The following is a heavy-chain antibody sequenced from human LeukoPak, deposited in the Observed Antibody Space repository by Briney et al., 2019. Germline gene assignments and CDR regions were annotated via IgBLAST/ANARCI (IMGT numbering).Heavy chain of an antibody. CDR2: IYTSGST. CDR1: GGSISSYY. D-gene: IGHD5-24*01. V-gene: IGHV4-4*07. CDR3: ARGVKDGYNFYYFDY. J-gene: IGHJ4*02. Sequence: LETLSLTCTVSGGSISSYYWSWIRQPAGKGLEWIGRIYTSGSTNYNPSLKSRVTMSVDTSKNQFSLKLSSVTAADTAVYYCARGVKDGYNFYYFDYWGQGTLVTVSS.